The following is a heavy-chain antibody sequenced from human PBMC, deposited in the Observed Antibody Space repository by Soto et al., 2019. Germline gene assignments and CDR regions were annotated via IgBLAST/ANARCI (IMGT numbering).Heavy chain of an antibody. Sequence: ASGKVSCKASGYTFTSYVISGVRQAPGKGLEWMGWISAYNGNTNYAQKLQGRVTMTTDTSTSTAYMELRSLRSDDTAVYYCARAIVVVPAVKYNWFDPWGQGTLVTVSS. D-gene: IGHD2-2*01. CDR3: ARAIVVVPAVKYNWFDP. V-gene: IGHV1-18*01. J-gene: IGHJ5*02. CDR1: GYTFTSYV. CDR2: ISAYNGNT.